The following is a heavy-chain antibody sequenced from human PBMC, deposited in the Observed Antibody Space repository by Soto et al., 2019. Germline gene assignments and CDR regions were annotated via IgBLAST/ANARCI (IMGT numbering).Heavy chain of an antibody. CDR1: GGTFSSYA. CDR2: IIPIFGTA. D-gene: IGHD5-12*01. Sequence: SVKVSCKASGGTFSSYAISWVRQAPGQGLEWMGGIIPIFGTANYAQKFQGRVTITADESTSTAYMELSSLRSEDTAVYYCARGGTSKVGIVATIREYNWFDPWGQGTLVTVSS. J-gene: IGHJ5*02. V-gene: IGHV1-69*13. CDR3: ARGGTSKVGIVATIREYNWFDP.